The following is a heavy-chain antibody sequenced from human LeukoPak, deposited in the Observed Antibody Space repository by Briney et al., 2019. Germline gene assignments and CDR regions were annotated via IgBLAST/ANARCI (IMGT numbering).Heavy chain of an antibody. CDR1: GFSFGTHW. CDR3: ARDSGDRPQAVGYFFDY. J-gene: IGHJ4*02. V-gene: IGHV3-7*01. CDR2: IKQDETET. D-gene: IGHD7-27*01. Sequence: RPGGSLRLSCVASGFSFGTHWMAWVRQPPGAGPEWVANIKQDETETYYADAVRGRFTITRDNAKNSLYLQMDNLRGEDTAVYYCARDSGDRPQAVGYFFDYWGQGSLVTVSS.